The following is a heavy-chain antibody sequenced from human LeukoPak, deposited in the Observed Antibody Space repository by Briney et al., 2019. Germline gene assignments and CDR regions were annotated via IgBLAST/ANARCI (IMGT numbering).Heavy chain of an antibody. J-gene: IGHJ6*02. D-gene: IGHD2-2*01. Sequence: GGSLRLSCAASGFTFDDYAMHWVRQAPGKGLEWVSLISGDGGSTYYADSVKGRFTISRDNSKNSLYLQMNSLRTEDTALYYCAKDIKMTCSSTSCYGYYYYGMDVWGQGTTVTVSS. CDR3: AKDIKMTCSSTSCYGYYYYGMDV. CDR1: GFTFDDYA. V-gene: IGHV3-43*02. CDR2: ISGDGGST.